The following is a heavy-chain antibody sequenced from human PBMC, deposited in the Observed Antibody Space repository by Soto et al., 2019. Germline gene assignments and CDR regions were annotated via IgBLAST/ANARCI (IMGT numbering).Heavy chain of an antibody. V-gene: IGHV3-33*01. Sequence: PGGSLRLSCAASGFTFSSYGMHWVRQAPGKGLEWVAVIWYDGSNKYYADSVKGRFTISRDNSKNTLYLQMNSLRAEDTAVYYCADYCSSTSCYSLVYWGQGTLVTVSS. J-gene: IGHJ4*02. CDR2: IWYDGSNK. CDR1: GFTFSSYG. CDR3: ADYCSSTSCYSLVY. D-gene: IGHD2-2*01.